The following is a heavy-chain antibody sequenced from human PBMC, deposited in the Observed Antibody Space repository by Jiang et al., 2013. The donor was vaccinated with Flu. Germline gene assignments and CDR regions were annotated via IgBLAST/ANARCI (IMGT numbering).Heavy chain of an antibody. CDR2: IWYDGSNK. CDR1: GFTFSSYG. CDR3: ARDPYAYYYDSSGPNWFDP. V-gene: IGHV3-33*01. D-gene: IGHD3-22*01. J-gene: IGHJ5*02. Sequence: RSLRLSCAASGFTFSSYGMHWVRQAPGKGLEWVAVIWYDGSNKYYADSVKGRFTISRDNSKNTLYLQMNSLRAEDTAVYYCARDPYAYYYDSSGPNWFDPWGQGTLVTVSS.